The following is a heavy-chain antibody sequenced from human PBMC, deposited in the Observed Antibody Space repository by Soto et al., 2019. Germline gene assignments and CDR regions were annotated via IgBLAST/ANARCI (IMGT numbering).Heavy chain of an antibody. CDR2: IIPIFGTA. D-gene: IGHD6-6*01. J-gene: IGHJ6*02. CDR1: GGTFSSYA. Sequence: SVNGSCKASGGTFSSYAISWVRQAPGQGLEWMGGIIPIFGTANYAQKFQGRVTITADESTSTAYMELSSLRSEDTAVYYCASSSIAARPFISNYYHYGMDVWGQGTTVTVSS. V-gene: IGHV1-69*01. CDR3: ASSSIAARPFISNYYHYGMDV.